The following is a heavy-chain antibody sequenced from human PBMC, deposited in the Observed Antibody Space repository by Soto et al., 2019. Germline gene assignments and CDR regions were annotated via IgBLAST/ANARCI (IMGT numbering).Heavy chain of an antibody. CDR1: GGSISSYY. V-gene: IGHV4-59*01. CDR2: IYYSGST. D-gene: IGHD5-18*01. CDR3: ARDTATSRYYGMDV. Sequence: SSETLSLTCTVSGGSISSYYWSWIRQPPAKELEWIGYIYYSGSTNYNPSLKSRVTISIDTSKNQFSRKLSSVTAADTAVYYCARDTATSRYYGMDVWGQGTTVTVSS. J-gene: IGHJ6*02.